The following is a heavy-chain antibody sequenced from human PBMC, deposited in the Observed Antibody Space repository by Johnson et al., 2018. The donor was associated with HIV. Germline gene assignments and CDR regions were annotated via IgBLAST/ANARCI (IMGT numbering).Heavy chain of an antibody. D-gene: IGHD3-16*01. CDR3: ARGGWGDAFDI. CDR1: EFTFGRFS. Sequence: VESGGGVVQPGRSLRLSCAAPEFTFGRFSLHCVRQPPGKGLEWVANINQDGTEKYYADSVKGRFTISRDNAKNSLYLQMNSLRAEDTAVYYCARGGWGDAFDIWGQGTMVTVSS. J-gene: IGHJ3*02. V-gene: IGHV3-7*01. CDR2: INQDGTEK.